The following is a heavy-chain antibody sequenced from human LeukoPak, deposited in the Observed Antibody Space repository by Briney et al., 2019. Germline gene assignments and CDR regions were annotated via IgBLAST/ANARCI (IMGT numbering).Heavy chain of an antibody. CDR2: IIPFFDTA. V-gene: IGHV1-69*06. CDR3: ATQMTTVKGEFFKY. D-gene: IGHD4-11*01. J-gene: IGHJ1*01. Sequence: GASAKVSCKASGGTFGSNTLKWLRQAPGQGLEGMGDIIPFFDTANYAHNFQGRVKIPADKFNHTAYMELSSLRSADTAVYYCATQMTTVKGEFFKYWGQGTLITVSS. CDR1: GGTFGSNT.